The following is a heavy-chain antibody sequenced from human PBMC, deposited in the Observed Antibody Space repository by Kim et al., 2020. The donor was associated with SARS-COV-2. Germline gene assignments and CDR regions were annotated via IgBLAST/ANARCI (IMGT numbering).Heavy chain of an antibody. CDR3: AKDDSSTWYGPFGG. Sequence: GGSLRLSCAASGFTFSNYAMSWVRQAPGKGLEWVSLIYSGAGTTYYADSVKGRFTISRDDSKNTLYLHMNSLRAEDTAVYYCAKDDSSTWYGPFGGWGQGPLFTVSS. CDR1: GFTFSNYA. D-gene: IGHD6-13*01. V-gene: IGHV3-23*03. CDR2: IYSGAGTT. J-gene: IGHJ4*02.